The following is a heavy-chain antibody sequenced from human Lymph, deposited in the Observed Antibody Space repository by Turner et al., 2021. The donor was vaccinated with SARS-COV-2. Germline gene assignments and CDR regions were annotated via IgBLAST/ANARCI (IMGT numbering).Heavy chain of an antibody. Sequence: VQPVGSWGGLVQPGGSLQPSCAAPGFTFSTYAIHWVRQAAGKGLEWVAVISDDRSNKYYADSVKGRFTISRDNSKNTLYLQMNSLRAEDTAVYYCARYGSGGYFYYGLDVWGQGTTVTVSS. D-gene: IGHD3-10*01. CDR2: ISDDRSNK. V-gene: IGHV3-30*04. J-gene: IGHJ6*02. CDR1: GFTFSTYA. CDR3: ARYGSGGYFYYGLDV.